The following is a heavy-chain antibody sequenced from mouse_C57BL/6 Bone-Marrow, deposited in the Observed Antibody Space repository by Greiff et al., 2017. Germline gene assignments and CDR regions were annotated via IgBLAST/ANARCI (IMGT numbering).Heavy chain of an antibody. D-gene: IGHD1-1*01. CDR1: GFTFSDYG. CDR3: ARDYYYGSSYGFAY. CDR2: ISSGSSTI. Sequence: EVKLLESGGGLVKPGGSLKLSCAASGFTFSDYGMHWVRQAPEQGLEWVAYISSGSSTIYYADTVKGRFTISRDNAKNTLFLQMTSLRSEDTAMYYCARDYYYGSSYGFAYWGQGTLVTVSA. J-gene: IGHJ3*01. V-gene: IGHV5-17*01.